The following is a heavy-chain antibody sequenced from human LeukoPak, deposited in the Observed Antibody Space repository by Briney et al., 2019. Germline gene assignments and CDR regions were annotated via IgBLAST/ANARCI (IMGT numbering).Heavy chain of an antibody. J-gene: IGHJ5*02. Sequence: SETLSLTCTVSGGSISSHYWGWIRQPPGEGLEWIGYVQDSGSTNYNPSLKSRVTISLDTSRNHVSLKLTSVTAADTAVYYCARGGSSGSSNWFDPRGQGILVTVSS. CDR3: ARGGSSGSSNWFDP. CDR2: VQDSGST. V-gene: IGHV4-59*11. D-gene: IGHD5-12*01. CDR1: GGSISSHY.